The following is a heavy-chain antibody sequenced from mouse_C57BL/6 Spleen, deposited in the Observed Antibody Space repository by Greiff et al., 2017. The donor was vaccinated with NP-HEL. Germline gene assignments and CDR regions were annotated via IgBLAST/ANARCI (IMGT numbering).Heavy chain of an antibody. D-gene: IGHD2-5*01. V-gene: IGHV1-53*01. CDR1: GYTFTSYW. J-gene: IGHJ1*03. CDR2: INPSNGGT. Sequence: QVQLQQSGTELVKPGASVKLSCKASGYTFTSYWMHWVKQRPGQGLEWIGNINPSNGGTNYNEKFKSKATLTVDKSSSTAYMQLSSLTSEDSAVYYCARLDSNRHWYFDVWGTGTTVTVSS. CDR3: ARLDSNRHWYFDV.